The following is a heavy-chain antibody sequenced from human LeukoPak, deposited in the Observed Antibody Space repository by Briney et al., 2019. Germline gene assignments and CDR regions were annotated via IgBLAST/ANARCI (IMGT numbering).Heavy chain of an antibody. CDR3: ARGPAAVHP. V-gene: IGHV4-34*12. D-gene: IGHD6-13*01. Sequence: SETLSLTCAVYDYSLTNHYWIWLRQPPGKGLEWIGEILHTGSTIYNPPFKGRVTISVDTSKNQFFLSLTSVTAADTAVYYCARGPAAVHPWGQGTLVTVSS. CDR2: ILHTGST. CDR1: DYSLTNHY. J-gene: IGHJ5*02.